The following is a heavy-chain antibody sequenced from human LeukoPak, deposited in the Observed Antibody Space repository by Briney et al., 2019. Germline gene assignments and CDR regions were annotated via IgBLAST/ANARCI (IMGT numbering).Heavy chain of an antibody. CDR1: GGSFSGYY. J-gene: IGHJ4*02. CDR3: ARRATVTTH. Sequence: SETLSLTCAAYGGSFSGYYWSWIRQPPGKGLEWIGEINHSGSTNYNPSLKSRVTISVDTSKNQFSLKLSSVTAADTAVYYCARRATVTTHWGQGTLVTVSS. V-gene: IGHV4-34*01. D-gene: IGHD4-17*01. CDR2: INHSGST.